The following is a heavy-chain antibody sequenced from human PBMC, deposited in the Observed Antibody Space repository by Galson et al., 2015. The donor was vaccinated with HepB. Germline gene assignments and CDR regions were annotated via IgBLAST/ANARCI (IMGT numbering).Heavy chain of an antibody. CDR1: GFTFSSYS. CDR3: ARDLEQWLYYFDY. V-gene: IGHV3-30*03. Sequence: SLRLSCAASGFTFSSYSMNWVRQAPGKGLEWVAVISYDGSNKYYADSVKGRFTISRDNSKNTLYLQMNSLRAEDTAVYYCARDLEQWLYYFDYWGQGTLVTVSS. J-gene: IGHJ4*02. D-gene: IGHD6-19*01. CDR2: ISYDGSNK.